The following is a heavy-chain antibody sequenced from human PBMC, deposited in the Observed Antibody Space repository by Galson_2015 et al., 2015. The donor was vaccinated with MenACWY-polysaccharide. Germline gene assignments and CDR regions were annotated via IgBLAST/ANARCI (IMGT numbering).Heavy chain of an antibody. V-gene: IGHV3-11*01. Sequence: SLRLSCAASGFSLGAWYMSWLRQAPGKGLEWLSYISKSGDSIYYADSVKGRFPISRDNARNSLYLQVNSLEAEDTAIYYCARGHYGLDVWGQGTTVTVSS. CDR2: ISKSGDSI. J-gene: IGHJ6*02. CDR1: GFSLGAWY. CDR3: ARGHYGLDV.